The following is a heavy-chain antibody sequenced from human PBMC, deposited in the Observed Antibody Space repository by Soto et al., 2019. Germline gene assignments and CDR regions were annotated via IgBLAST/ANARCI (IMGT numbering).Heavy chain of an antibody. CDR2: ISYDGSNK. CDR1: GFTFSSYA. J-gene: IGHJ6*02. V-gene: IGHV3-30-3*01. Sequence: XESLRLSCAASGFTFSSYAMHWVRQAPGKGLEWVAVISYDGSNKYYADSVKGRFTISRDNSKNTLYLQMNSLRAEDTAVYYCARDQQEYYDFWSGSYYGMDVWGQGTTVTVYS. CDR3: ARDQQEYYDFWSGSYYGMDV. D-gene: IGHD3-3*01.